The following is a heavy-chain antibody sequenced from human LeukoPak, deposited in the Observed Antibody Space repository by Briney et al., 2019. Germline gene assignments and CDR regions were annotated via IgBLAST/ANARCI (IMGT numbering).Heavy chain of an antibody. CDR1: AFAFSSYD. CDR3: ARVYIVGSYPGVDV. V-gene: IGHV3-48*03. D-gene: IGHD1-26*01. Sequence: GRFLKLFCDASAFAFSSYDMNSVPQAIAIGQEWATYISGSGTTIFYADAVKGRFTISRDNSKSSLYLQMNSLRGEDTAVYYCARVYIVGSYPGVDVWGQGTTVTVSS. J-gene: IGHJ6*02. CDR2: ISGSGTTI.